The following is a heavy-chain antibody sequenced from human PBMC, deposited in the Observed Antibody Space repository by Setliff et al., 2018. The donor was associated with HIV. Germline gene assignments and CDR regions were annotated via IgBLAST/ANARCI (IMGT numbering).Heavy chain of an antibody. CDR2: IIPIFGTA. CDR3: ARNPQPTGTPDYYGSGSYDY. Sequence: SVKVSCKASGGTFSSYAISWVRQAPGQGLEWMGRIIPIFGTANYAQKLQGRVTITADKSTSTAYMELSSLRSEDTAVYYCARNPQPTGTPDYYGSGSYDYWGQGTLVTVSS. J-gene: IGHJ4*02. V-gene: IGHV1-69*06. D-gene: IGHD3-10*01. CDR1: GGTFSSYA.